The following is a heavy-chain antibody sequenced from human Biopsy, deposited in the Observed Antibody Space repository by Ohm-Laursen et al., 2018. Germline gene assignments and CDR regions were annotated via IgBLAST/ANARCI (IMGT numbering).Heavy chain of an antibody. CDR1: DDSIRNFY. CDR3: ARLGNFWNAEDGLDL. D-gene: IGHD3-3*01. V-gene: IGHV4-59*08. J-gene: IGHJ3*01. Sequence: GTLSLTCTVSDDSIRNFYWTWIRQPPGQGLEWIGHASYSGYTNYNPSLKSRVTISVATSKNHFSLNLRSVTAADTAVYSCARLGNFWNAEDGLDLWGLGTMVTVSS. CDR2: ASYSGYT.